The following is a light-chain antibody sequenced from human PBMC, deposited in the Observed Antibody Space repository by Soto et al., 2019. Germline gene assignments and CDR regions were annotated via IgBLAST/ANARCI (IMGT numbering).Light chain of an antibody. V-gene: IGLV8-61*01. CDR1: SGSVSPSYY. CDR2: NTN. CDR3: VIYMGHGIPV. Sequence: QTVVTQEPSFSVSPGGTVTLTCGLSSGSVSPSYYPSWYQQTPGQAPRTLIYNTNTRSSGVPDRFSGSILGNKAALTIAGAQADDESDYYCVIYMGHGIPVFGGGTKLTVL. J-gene: IGLJ2*01.